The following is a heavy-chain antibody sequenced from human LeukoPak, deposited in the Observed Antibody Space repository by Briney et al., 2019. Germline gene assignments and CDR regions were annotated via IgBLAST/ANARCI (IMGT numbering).Heavy chain of an antibody. Sequence: GASVKVSYKASGYTFISHYISWVRQAPGQGFEWMGVINPSDDSTIYAQKFQGRIIMTRDMSTTTVYMELGSLRSEDTAVYYCAKDRVPYYDDSDYYCVEAFDIWGQGTMVTVSS. CDR2: INPSDDST. CDR1: GYTFISHY. CDR3: AKDRVPYYDDSDYYCVEAFDI. D-gene: IGHD3-22*01. V-gene: IGHV1-46*01. J-gene: IGHJ3*02.